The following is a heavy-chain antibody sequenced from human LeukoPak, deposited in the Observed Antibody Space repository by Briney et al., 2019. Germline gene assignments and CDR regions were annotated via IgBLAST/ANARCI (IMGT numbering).Heavy chain of an antibody. D-gene: IGHD4-17*01. Sequence: SETLSLTCTVSGGSISSSSYYWGWIRQPPGKGLEWIGSIYYSENTYQNPSLKSRVTISVDTSKNQFSLKLSSVTAADTAVYYCARIPTVTFFDYWGQGTLVTVSS. V-gene: IGHV4-39*07. CDR1: GGSISSSSYY. CDR2: IYYSENT. CDR3: ARIPTVTFFDY. J-gene: IGHJ4*02.